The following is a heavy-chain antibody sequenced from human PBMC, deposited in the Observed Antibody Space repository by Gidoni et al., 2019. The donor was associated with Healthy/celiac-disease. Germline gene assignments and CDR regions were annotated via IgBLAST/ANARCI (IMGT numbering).Heavy chain of an antibody. CDR2: IYSGGST. Sequence: EVQLVASGGGLVQPGGSLRLSCAASGFTVSSNYMSWVRQAPGQGLGWVSVIYSGGSTYYADSVKGRFTISRDNSKNTLYLQMNSLRAEDTAVYYCARVTDPPGAFDIWGQGTMVTVFS. J-gene: IGHJ3*02. CDR3: ARVTDPPGAFDI. CDR1: GFTVSSNY. V-gene: IGHV3-66*01.